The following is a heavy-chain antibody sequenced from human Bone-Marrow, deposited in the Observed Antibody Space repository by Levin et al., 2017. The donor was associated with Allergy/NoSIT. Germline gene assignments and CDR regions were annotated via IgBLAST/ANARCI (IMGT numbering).Heavy chain of an antibody. Sequence: GGSLRLSCVASGFTFSDHWMTWVRQTPGKGLEWVANIKQDGSDTYYVDSVRGRFTISRDNAKNSLYLRMNSLRAEDTAVYYCATDGNYFDSSGHPYYYYYGMDVWGQGTTVIVSS. V-gene: IGHV3-7*01. CDR1: GFTFSDHW. D-gene: IGHD3-22*01. CDR2: IKQDGSDT. CDR3: ATDGNYFDSSGHPYYYYYGMDV. J-gene: IGHJ6*02.